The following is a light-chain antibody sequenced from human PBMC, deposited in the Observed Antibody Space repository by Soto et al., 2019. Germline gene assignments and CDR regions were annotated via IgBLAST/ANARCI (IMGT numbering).Light chain of an antibody. CDR3: RQSYSTTWT. CDR1: QSISSY. Sequence: PSSLSASVGDRVTITCRASQSISSYLNWYQQKPGKAPKLLIYAASSLQSGVPSRFSGSGSGTDFTLTISSLQPEDFATYYCRQSYSTTWTFGQGTKVDIK. V-gene: IGKV1-39*01. CDR2: AAS. J-gene: IGKJ1*01.